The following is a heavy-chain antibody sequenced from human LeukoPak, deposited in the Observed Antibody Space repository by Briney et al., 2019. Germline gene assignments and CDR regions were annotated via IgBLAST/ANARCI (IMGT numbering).Heavy chain of an antibody. J-gene: IGHJ6*03. D-gene: IGHD3-10*01. CDR1: GGSISPYY. CDR3: ARRLGRKFGERFYYYHYMDV. CDR2: IYYSGST. Sequence: SETLSLTCTVSGGSISPYYWSWIRQPPGKGLEWIGYIYYSGSTNYNPSLKSRVTISVDTSKNQFSLKLSSVTAADTAVYYCARRLGRKFGERFYYYHYMDVWGKGTTVTISS. V-gene: IGHV4-59*12.